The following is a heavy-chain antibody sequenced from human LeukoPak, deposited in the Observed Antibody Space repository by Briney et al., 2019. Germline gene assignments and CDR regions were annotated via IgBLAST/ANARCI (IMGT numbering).Heavy chain of an antibody. CDR1: GYTFTSYY. V-gene: IGHV1-46*01. J-gene: IGHJ6*02. D-gene: IGHD3-10*01. CDR2: INPSGGST. Sequence: ASVKVSCKASGYTFTSYYMHWVRQAPGQGLEWMGIINPSGGSTSYEQKFQGRVTMTRDTSTSTVYMELSSLRSEDTAVYYCARDIGSVGSYYYYGMDVWGQGTTVTVSS. CDR3: ARDIGSVGSYYYYGMDV.